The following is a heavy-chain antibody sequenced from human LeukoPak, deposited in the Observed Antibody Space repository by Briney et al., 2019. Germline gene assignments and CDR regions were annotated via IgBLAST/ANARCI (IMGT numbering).Heavy chain of an antibody. V-gene: IGHV4-39*07. Sequence: PSETLSLTCSLSGDSINHNGYYWGWIRQSPEKGLQWIGSIYHRGTTRYNPSLQSRVTISIDTSTNKFYLNLRSVTAADTAIYYCARDPTQGTVTVHFHLWGQGTLVTVSS. CDR3: ARDPTQGTVTVHFHL. CDR1: GDSINHNGYY. D-gene: IGHD4-17*01. J-gene: IGHJ4*02. CDR2: IYHRGTT.